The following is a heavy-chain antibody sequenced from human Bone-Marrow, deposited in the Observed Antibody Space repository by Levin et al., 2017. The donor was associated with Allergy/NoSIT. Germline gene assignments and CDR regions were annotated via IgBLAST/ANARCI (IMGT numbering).Heavy chain of an antibody. D-gene: IGHD3-9*01. V-gene: IGHV3-30*18. J-gene: IGHJ5*02. CDR3: AKSPTLTGYYEWFDP. CDR1: GFSFRSYG. CDR2: ISYDGDFT. Sequence: GESLKISCAASGFSFRSYGMHWVRQAPGKWLEWVGLISYDGDFTFYGDSVKGRFTISRDNSNNTLFLQMDSLSAEDTAIYYCAKSPTLTGYYEWFDPWGQGTLVTVSS.